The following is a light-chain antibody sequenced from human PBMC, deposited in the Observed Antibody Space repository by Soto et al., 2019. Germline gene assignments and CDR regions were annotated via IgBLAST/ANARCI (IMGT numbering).Light chain of an antibody. CDR3: GAWDSSLSVRV. CDR2: DNN. J-gene: IGLJ3*02. Sequence: QSVLRPPTSVSSAPGRKVTICFSGSSSNIEKNYVSWYHQLPGTAPKLLIFDNNKRASGIPDRSSGSKSGTSATLGIAGLQTGDEADYYCGAWDSSLSVRVFGGGTKVTVL. CDR1: SSNIEKNY. V-gene: IGLV1-51*01.